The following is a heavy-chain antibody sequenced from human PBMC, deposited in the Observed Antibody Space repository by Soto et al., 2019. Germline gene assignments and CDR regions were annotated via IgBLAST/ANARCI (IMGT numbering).Heavy chain of an antibody. CDR3: ARDPGDGYNYWFDP. Sequence: GASVKVSCKVSGGTFSSYAISWVRQAPGQGLEWMGGIIPIFGTANYAQKFQGRVTITADESTSTAYMELSSLRSEDTAVYYCARDPGDGYNYWFDPWGQGTLVTVSS. J-gene: IGHJ5*02. V-gene: IGHV1-69*13. D-gene: IGHD5-12*01. CDR1: GGTFSSYA. CDR2: IIPIFGTA.